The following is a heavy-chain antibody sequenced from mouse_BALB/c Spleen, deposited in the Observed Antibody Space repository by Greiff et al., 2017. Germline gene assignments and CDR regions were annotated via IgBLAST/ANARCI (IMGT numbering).Heavy chain of an antibody. Sequence: EVKLVESGGGLVQPGGSLRLSCATSGFTFTDYYMSWVRQPPGKALEWLGFIRNKANGYTTEYSASVKGRFTISRDNSQSILYLQMNTLRAEDSATYYCARGDYYGSSYGFAYWGQGTLVTVSA. CDR3: ARGDYYGSSYGFAY. CDR1: GFTFTDYY. V-gene: IGHV7-3*02. D-gene: IGHD1-1*01. CDR2: IRNKANGYTT. J-gene: IGHJ3*01.